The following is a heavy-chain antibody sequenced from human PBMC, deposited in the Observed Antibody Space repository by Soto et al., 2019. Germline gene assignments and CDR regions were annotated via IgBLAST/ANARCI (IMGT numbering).Heavy chain of an antibody. CDR2: ISGSGGST. CDR3: AKVDGTSIFGVVTQGNDY. Sequence: LRLSCAASGFTFSSYAMSWVRQAPVKGLEWVSAISGSGGSTYYADSVKGRFTISRDNSKNTLYLQMNSLRAEDTAVYYCAKVDGTSIFGVVTQGNDYWGQGTLVTVSS. V-gene: IGHV3-23*01. D-gene: IGHD3-3*01. CDR1: GFTFSSYA. J-gene: IGHJ4*02.